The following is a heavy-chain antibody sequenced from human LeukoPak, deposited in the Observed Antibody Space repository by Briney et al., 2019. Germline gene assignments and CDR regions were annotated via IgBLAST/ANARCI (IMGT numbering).Heavy chain of an antibody. J-gene: IGHJ4*02. CDR3: AKANWGSGY. V-gene: IGHV3-30*18. Sequence: GGSLRLSCAASGFTFSSYGMHWVRQAPGKGLEWVAVISYDGSNKYYADSVKGRFTISRDNSKNTLDLQMNSLRAEDMAVYYCAKANWGSGYWGQGTLVTVSS. CDR1: GFTFSSYG. D-gene: IGHD7-27*01. CDR2: ISYDGSNK.